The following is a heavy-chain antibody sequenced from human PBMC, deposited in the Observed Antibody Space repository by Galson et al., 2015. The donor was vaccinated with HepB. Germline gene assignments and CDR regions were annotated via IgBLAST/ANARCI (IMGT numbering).Heavy chain of an antibody. CDR3: ATDPPNERDFWSGNQYAYYYSGMDV. J-gene: IGHJ6*02. V-gene: IGHV3-15*01. Sequence: SLRLSCAASGFNFVNTWMSWVRQAPGKGLEWVGHIKSKTDGETTHYAAPVRGRFFISRDDSKNTLYLQMNSLKTEDTAVYYCATDPPNERDFWSGNQYAYYYSGMDVWGQGTMVAVSS. CDR1: GFNFVNTW. D-gene: IGHD3-3*01. CDR2: IKSKTDGETT.